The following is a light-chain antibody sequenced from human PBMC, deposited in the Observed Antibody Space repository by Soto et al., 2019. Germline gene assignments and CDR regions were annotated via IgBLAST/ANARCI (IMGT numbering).Light chain of an antibody. Sequence: EIVLTNSPGTLSLSPWKRATLSCRASQSISSSYLAWYQQRPGQAPRLLIYGASSRATGIPDRFSGSGSGTEFTLTISRLEPEDFAVYYCQQYGSSSWTFGQATKVDIK. V-gene: IGKV3-20*01. CDR2: GAS. J-gene: IGKJ1*01. CDR1: QSISSSY. CDR3: QQYGSSSWT.